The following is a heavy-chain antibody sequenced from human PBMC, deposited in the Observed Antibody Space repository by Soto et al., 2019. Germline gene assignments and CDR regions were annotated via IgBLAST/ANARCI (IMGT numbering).Heavy chain of an antibody. V-gene: IGHV3-33*01. D-gene: IGHD2-15*01. Sequence: QVQLVESGGGVVQHGRSLRLSCETSGFSFSVYGMHWVRQAPGKGLEWVAVIWYDASKQFYAASVEGRFTISRDNSKAILYLQMNSLRAEDTAVYYCAAWAEGATEVHWGQGTLVTVSS. CDR2: IWYDASKQ. CDR1: GFSFSVYG. J-gene: IGHJ4*02. CDR3: AAWAEGATEVH.